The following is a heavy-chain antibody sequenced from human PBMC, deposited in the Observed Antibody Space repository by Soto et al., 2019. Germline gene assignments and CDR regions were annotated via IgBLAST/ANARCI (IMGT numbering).Heavy chain of an antibody. V-gene: IGHV3-74*01. J-gene: IGHJ4*02. Sequence: GGSLRLSCAASRFTFSTYWMHWVRQAPGKGLEWVSRINTDGSNTNYADSVKGRFTISRDNAKNTLYLQMNSLRDEDTAVYSCARTTYSSASLLWGQGTQVTVSS. CDR3: ARTTYSSASLL. CDR1: RFTFSTYW. D-gene: IGHD6-6*01. CDR2: INTDGSNT.